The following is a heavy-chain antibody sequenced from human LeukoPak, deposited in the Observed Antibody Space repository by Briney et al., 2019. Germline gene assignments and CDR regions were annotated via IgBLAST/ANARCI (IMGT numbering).Heavy chain of an antibody. CDR1: GFTFSSYG. Sequence: GGSLRLSCAASGFTFSSYGMHWVRQAPGKGLEWVAVISYDGSNKYYADSVKGRFTISRDNSKNTLYLQMNSLRAEDTAVYYCAKEKLRGDIVVVPAAVDYWGQGALVTVSS. CDR2: ISYDGSNK. V-gene: IGHV3-30*18. CDR3: AKEKLRGDIVVVPAAVDY. J-gene: IGHJ4*02. D-gene: IGHD2-2*01.